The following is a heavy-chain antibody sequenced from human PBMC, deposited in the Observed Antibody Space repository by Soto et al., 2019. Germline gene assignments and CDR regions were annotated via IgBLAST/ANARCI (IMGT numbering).Heavy chain of an antibody. CDR3: ARVDVAAAGTGGYYYGMDA. J-gene: IGHJ6*02. Sequence: SETLSLTCTVSGGSISSSSYYWGWIRQPPGKGLEWIGSIYYSGSTYYNPSLKSRVTISVDTSKNQFSLKLSSVTAADTAVYYCARVDVAAAGTGGYYYGMDAWGQGTTVTVSS. CDR2: IYYSGST. V-gene: IGHV4-39*07. CDR1: GGSISSSSYY. D-gene: IGHD6-13*01.